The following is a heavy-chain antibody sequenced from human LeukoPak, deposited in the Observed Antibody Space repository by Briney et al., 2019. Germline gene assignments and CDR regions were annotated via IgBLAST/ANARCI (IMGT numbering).Heavy chain of an antibody. V-gene: IGHV3-48*03. CDR1: GFTFSYYE. J-gene: IGHJ4*02. D-gene: IGHD3-16*01. Sequence: PGGSLRLSCAASGFTFSYYEMSWVRQAPGKGLEWVSYISSGGNSIDYADSVKGRFTIFRDNAKNSLYLQMNSLRAEDTAVYYCARGDWGTYWGQGTLVTVSS. CDR2: ISSGGNSI. CDR3: ARGDWGTY.